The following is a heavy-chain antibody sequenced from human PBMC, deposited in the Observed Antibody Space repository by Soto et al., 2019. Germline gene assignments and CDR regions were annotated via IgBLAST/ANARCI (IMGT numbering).Heavy chain of an antibody. Sequence: SVKVSCKASGGTFSSYAISWVRQAPGQGLEWMGGIIPIFGTANYAQKFQGRVTITADESASTAYMELSSLRSADTAVYYCAIGVDYNLWSGYYNYFDYWGQGTLVTVSS. CDR1: GGTFSSYA. V-gene: IGHV1-69*13. J-gene: IGHJ4*02. CDR2: IIPIFGTA. CDR3: AIGVDYNLWSGYYNYFDY. D-gene: IGHD3-3*01.